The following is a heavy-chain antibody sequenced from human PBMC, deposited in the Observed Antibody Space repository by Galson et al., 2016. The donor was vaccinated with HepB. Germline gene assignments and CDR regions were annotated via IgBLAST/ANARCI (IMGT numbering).Heavy chain of an antibody. Sequence: SLRLSCAASGFTFSSYAMTWVRQAPGKGLVWVSRINSDGSSTSYADSVKGRFTISRDSSTLYLQMNSLRAEDTAVYYCARDRLASGNHLDYWGQGTLVTVSS. J-gene: IGHJ4*02. D-gene: IGHD4-23*01. V-gene: IGHV3-74*01. CDR2: INSDGSST. CDR3: ARDRLASGNHLDY. CDR1: GFTFSSYA.